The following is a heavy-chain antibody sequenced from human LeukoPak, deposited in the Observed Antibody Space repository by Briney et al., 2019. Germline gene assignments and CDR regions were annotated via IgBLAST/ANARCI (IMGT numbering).Heavy chain of an antibody. J-gene: IGHJ4*02. Sequence: SETLSLTCTVSGGSISSYYWSWIRQPPGKGLEWLGYIYYSGSTNYNPSLKSRVTISVDTSKNQFSLKLSSVTAADTAVYYCARRGTGGYSYGYDYFDYWGQGTLVTVSS. CDR2: IYYSGST. V-gene: IGHV4-59*08. D-gene: IGHD5-18*01. CDR3: ARRGTGGYSYGYDYFDY. CDR1: GGSISSYY.